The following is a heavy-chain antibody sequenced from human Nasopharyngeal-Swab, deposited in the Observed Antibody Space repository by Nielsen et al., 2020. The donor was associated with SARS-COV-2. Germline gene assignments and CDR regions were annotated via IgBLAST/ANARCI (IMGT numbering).Heavy chain of an antibody. CDR2: ISGSGGST. Sequence: GRSVRLSCAVSGFTFSSYAMSWVRQAPGKGLEWVSAISGSGGSTYYADSVKGRFTISRDNSKNTLYLQMNSLRAEDTAVYYCARDLYGMDVWGQGTTVTVSS. CDR1: GFTFSSYA. D-gene: IGHD2-8*01. CDR3: ARDLYGMDV. V-gene: IGHV3-23*01. J-gene: IGHJ6*02.